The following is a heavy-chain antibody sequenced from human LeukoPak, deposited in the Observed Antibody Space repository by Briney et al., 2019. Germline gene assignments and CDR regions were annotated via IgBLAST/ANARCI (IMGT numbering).Heavy chain of an antibody. CDR3: ARTPVGPWLVRTRDGYYFDY. J-gene: IGHJ4*02. Sequence: PGGSLRLSCEASAFTFSDFWISWVRQTPGKELEWVANIKQAGNEKHYVDSVKGRFTISRDNAKNSLYLQMDSLRAEDTAVYYCARTPVGPWLVRTRDGYYFDYWGQGTLVTVSS. D-gene: IGHD3-22*01. CDR2: IKQAGNEK. CDR1: AFTFSDFW. V-gene: IGHV3-7*03.